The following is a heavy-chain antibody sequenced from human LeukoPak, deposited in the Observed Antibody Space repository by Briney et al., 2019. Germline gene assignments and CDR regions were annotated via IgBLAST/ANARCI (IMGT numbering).Heavy chain of an antibody. CDR2: IKQDGSEK. J-gene: IGHJ4*02. Sequence: GGSLRLSCAASGFTFSSYWMSWVRQAPGKGLEWVANIKQDGSEKYYVDSVKGRFTISRDNAKNSLYLQMNSLRAEDTAVYYCARGYYSDGFGYPLFDYWGQGTLVTVSS. D-gene: IGHD3-22*01. CDR1: GFTFSSYW. CDR3: ARGYYSDGFGYPLFDY. V-gene: IGHV3-7*01.